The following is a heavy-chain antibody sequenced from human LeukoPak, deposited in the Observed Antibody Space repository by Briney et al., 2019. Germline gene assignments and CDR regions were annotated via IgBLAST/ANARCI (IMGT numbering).Heavy chain of an antibody. CDR3: ARDFLGLYYGSGSPYDY. CDR1: GYTFTGYY. CDR2: ISAYNGNT. D-gene: IGHD3-10*01. V-gene: IGHV1-18*04. J-gene: IGHJ4*02. Sequence: ASVKVSCKASGYTFTGYYMHWVRQAPGQGLEWMGWISAYNGNTNYAQKLQGRVTMTTDTSTSTAYMELRSLRSDDTAVYYCARDFLGLYYGSGSPYDYWGQGTLVTVSS.